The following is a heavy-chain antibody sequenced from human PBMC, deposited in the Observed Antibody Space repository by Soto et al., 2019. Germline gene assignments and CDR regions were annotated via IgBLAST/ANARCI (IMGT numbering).Heavy chain of an antibody. CDR1: GFTFRSHG. CDR3: ARAGAATYGMDV. J-gene: IGHJ6*02. CDR2: IWFDGSKK. V-gene: IGHV3-33*01. D-gene: IGHD6-25*01. Sequence: QVPLVESGGGVVQPGRSLRLSCAASGFTFRSHGMHWVRQAPGKGLEWVAVIWFDGSKKYYADSVKGRFTISRDDSKNRLDLQMNSLRAEDTAVYYCARAGAATYGMDVWGQGTTVTVSS.